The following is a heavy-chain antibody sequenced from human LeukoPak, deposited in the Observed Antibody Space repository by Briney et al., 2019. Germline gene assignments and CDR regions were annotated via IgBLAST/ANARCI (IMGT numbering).Heavy chain of an antibody. V-gene: IGHV1-3*01. Sequence: ASVKVSCKASGYTFTSYAMHWVRQAPGQRLEWMGWINAGNGNTKYSQKFQGRVTITRDTSGSTAYMELSSLRSEDTAVYYCARADGYSSGWYLDYWGQGTLVTVSS. CDR2: INAGNGNT. CDR1: GYTFTSYA. CDR3: ARADGYSSGWYLDY. J-gene: IGHJ4*02. D-gene: IGHD6-19*01.